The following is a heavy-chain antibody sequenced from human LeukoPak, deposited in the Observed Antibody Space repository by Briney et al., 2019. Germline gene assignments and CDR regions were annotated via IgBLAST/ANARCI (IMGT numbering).Heavy chain of an antibody. CDR3: GRDGGYSYGYSLDC. J-gene: IGHJ4*02. CDR2: IHISGST. V-gene: IGHV4-4*07. D-gene: IGHD5-18*01. Sequence: PSETLSLARTVSGGSLSSYYWSWIRQPAGRGLEWIGRIHISGSTTYNPSLKSRLPMSVDTSRNQFSLRLGAGTAAARAVFYVGRDGGYSYGYSLDCWGQRTLVTVSS. CDR1: GGSLSSYY.